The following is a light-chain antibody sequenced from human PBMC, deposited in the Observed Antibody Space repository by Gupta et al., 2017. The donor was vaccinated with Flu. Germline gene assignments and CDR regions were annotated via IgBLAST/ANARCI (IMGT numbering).Light chain of an antibody. V-gene: IGKV3-11*01. CDR3: QERSNWRLT. Sequence: PATLSLSPGERATLACRASQSVDDHLAWYQQKPGQAPRLLIYDASSRATGTPARFSGSGSGTDFTLTISSLEPEDFAVYYCQERSNWRLTFGHGTKLDIK. J-gene: IGKJ3*01. CDR2: DAS. CDR1: QSVDDH.